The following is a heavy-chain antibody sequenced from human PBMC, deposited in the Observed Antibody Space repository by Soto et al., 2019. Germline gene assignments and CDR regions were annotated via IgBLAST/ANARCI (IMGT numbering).Heavy chain of an antibody. D-gene: IGHD2-21*01. CDR1: GAALNSGNYY. CDR2: IYVTGAV. J-gene: IGHJ5*02. V-gene: IGHV4-31*03. CDR3: ARLRIATNNYKWFDP. Sequence: SETLSLTCSVSGAALNSGNYYWSWIRQVPGKGLEWIGHIYVTGAVDYNPSLRDRITISQDTSERQFSLNLRLVTAADTAVYYCARLRIATNNYKWFDPWGQGTLVTVYS.